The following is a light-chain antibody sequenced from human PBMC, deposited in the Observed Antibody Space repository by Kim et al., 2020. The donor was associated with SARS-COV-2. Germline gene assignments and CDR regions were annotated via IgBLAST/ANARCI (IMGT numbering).Light chain of an antibody. J-gene: IGKJ1*01. Sequence: APGERATLSWRASQSVRSSYLAWYQQKPGQAPRLLIYGASSRATGIPDRFSGSGSGTDFTLTISRLEPEDFVMYYCQHYGSSTWTFGQGTKVDIK. V-gene: IGKV3-20*01. CDR2: GAS. CDR1: QSVRSSY. CDR3: QHYGSSTWT.